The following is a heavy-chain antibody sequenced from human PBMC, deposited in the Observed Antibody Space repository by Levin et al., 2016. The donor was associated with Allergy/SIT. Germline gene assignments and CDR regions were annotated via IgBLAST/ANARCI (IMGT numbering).Heavy chain of an antibody. V-gene: IGHV1-2*02. D-gene: IGHD3-10*01. CDR2: INPNSGGT. CDR3: ARDLRYYGSGSYYNGLHWFDP. CDR1: GYTFTGYY. J-gene: IGHJ5*02. Sequence: ASVKVSCKASGYTFTGYYMHWVRQAPGQGLEWMGWINPNSGGTNYAQKFQGRVTMTRDTSISTAYMELSRLRSDDTAVYYCARDLRYYGSGSYYNGLHWFDPWGQGTLVTVSS.